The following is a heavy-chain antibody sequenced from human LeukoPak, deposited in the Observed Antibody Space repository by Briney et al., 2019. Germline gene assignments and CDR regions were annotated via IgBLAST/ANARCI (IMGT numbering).Heavy chain of an antibody. J-gene: IGHJ6*03. CDR1: GGSFSGYY. D-gene: IGHD3-10*01. Sequence: PSETLSLTCAVYGGSFSGYYWSWIRQPPGKGLEWIGEINHSGSTNYNPPLKSRVTISVDTSKNQFSLHLSSLTAADTAVYYCARNARGVIVYYNYYYMDVWGEGTTVSVSS. CDR2: INHSGST. CDR3: ARNARGVIVYYNYYYMDV. V-gene: IGHV4-34*01.